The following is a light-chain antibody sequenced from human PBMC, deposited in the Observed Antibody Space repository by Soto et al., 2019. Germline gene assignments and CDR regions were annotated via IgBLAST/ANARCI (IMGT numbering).Light chain of an antibody. V-gene: IGLV2-23*02. CDR2: EVA. Sequence: SVLTQPAWVSGSPGQTIAISCTGTSSDIGGYDVVSWYQQHPGKAPKLLIYEVAKRPSGVSNRFSGSKSGSTASLTVSGLQAEDEADYYCSAYAGSNNFVFGSGTKVTVL. J-gene: IGLJ1*01. CDR3: SAYAGSNNFV. CDR1: SSDIGGYDV.